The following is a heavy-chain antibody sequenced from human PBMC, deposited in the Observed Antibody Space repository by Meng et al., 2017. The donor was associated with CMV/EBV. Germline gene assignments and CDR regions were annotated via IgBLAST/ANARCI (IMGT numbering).Heavy chain of an antibody. J-gene: IGHJ4*02. Sequence: SGPGLGKPCQPLSLTCTVSGGSISSGDYYWSWIRQPPGKGLEWIGYIYYSGSTYYNPSLKSRVTISVDTSKNQFSLKLSSVTAADTAVYYCARVPITYYYGSGSYYFDYWGQGTLVTVSS. CDR1: GGSISSGDYY. D-gene: IGHD3-10*01. CDR3: ARVPITYYYGSGSYYFDY. CDR2: IYYSGST. V-gene: IGHV4-30-4*08.